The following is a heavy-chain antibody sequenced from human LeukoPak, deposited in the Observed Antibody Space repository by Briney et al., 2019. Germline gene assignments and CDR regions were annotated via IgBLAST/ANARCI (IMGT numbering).Heavy chain of an antibody. Sequence: GASVKVSCKASGYTFTSYDINWVRQATGQGLEWMGWINPNSGGTNYAQKFQGRVTMTRDTSISTAYMELSRLRSDDTAVYYCARDLNPYSSSSGVDYWGQGTLVTVSS. V-gene: IGHV1-2*02. CDR2: INPNSGGT. J-gene: IGHJ4*02. D-gene: IGHD6-6*01. CDR1: GYTFTSYD. CDR3: ARDLNPYSSSSGVDY.